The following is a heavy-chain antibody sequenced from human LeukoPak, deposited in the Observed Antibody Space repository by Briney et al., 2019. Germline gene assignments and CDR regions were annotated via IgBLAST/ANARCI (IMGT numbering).Heavy chain of an antibody. V-gene: IGHV1-18*01. Sequence: ASVKVSCKASGYTFTSYGISWVRQAPGQGLEWMGWISAYNGNTNYAQKLQGRVTMTTDTSTSTAYMELRSLISDDTAVYYCARLLTPTGFYYYYMDVWGKGTTVTVSS. CDR2: ISAYNGNT. D-gene: IGHD1-1*01. CDR1: GYTFTSYG. J-gene: IGHJ6*03. CDR3: ARLLTPTGFYYYYMDV.